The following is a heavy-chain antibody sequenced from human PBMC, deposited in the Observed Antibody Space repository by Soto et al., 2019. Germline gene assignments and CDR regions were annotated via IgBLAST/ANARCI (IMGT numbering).Heavy chain of an antibody. CDR1: GGSISSGGYF. CDR3: ARGVLY. J-gene: IGHJ4*02. Sequence: QVQLQESGPGLVKPSQTLSLTCTVSGGSISSGGYFWSWIRQPPGKGLEWIGNIFYSGPTYYNPPLKSXXPLSVDTSKNQFSLKLSSVTAADTAVYFCARGVLYWGQGTLVTVSS. CDR2: IFYSGPT. V-gene: IGHV4-31*03. D-gene: IGHD1-1*01.